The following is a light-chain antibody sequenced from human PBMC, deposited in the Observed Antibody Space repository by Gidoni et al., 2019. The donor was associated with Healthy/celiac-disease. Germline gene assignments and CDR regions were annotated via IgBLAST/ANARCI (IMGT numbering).Light chain of an antibody. J-gene: IGLJ3*02. CDR1: SSNIGSNT. CDR3: AAWDDSLNGPV. Sequence: QSVLTQPPSASGTPAQRVTISCSGSSSNIGSNTGNWYQQLPGTAPKLLIDSNNQRPSGVPDRFSGSKSGTSASLAISGRQSEDEADYYCAAWDDSLNGPVFGGGTKLTVL. V-gene: IGLV1-44*01. CDR2: SNN.